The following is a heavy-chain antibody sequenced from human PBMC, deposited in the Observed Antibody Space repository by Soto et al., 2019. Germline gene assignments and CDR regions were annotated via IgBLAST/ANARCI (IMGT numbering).Heavy chain of an antibody. Sequence: QVQLVESGGGVVQPGRSLRLSCAASEFTFSDYAMHWVRQAPGKGLEWVAVISDDGDKVFYADSMKDRLTISRDNSKSTLFLQLTSLGPEDMAIYYCARAHYHDSSGPNRHAFDIWGQGTLVTVSS. V-gene: IGHV3-30-3*01. CDR1: EFTFSDYA. CDR3: ARAHYHDSSGPNRHAFDI. CDR2: ISDDGDKV. D-gene: IGHD3-22*01. J-gene: IGHJ3*02.